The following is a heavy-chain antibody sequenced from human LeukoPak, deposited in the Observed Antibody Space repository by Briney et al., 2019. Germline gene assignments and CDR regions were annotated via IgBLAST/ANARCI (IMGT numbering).Heavy chain of an antibody. CDR1: GYNFINHW. V-gene: IGHV5-51*01. CDR2: VFPGDSKS. J-gene: IGHJ3*02. D-gene: IGHD5-12*01. CDR3: ARGEGGYAFDI. Sequence: GESLKISCKGSGYNFINHWIGWVRQMPGKGLEWMGIVFPGDSKSGYSPSFQGQVAIVADKSISTAYLQWSSLKASDTAMYYCARGEGGYAFDIWGQGTMVTVSS.